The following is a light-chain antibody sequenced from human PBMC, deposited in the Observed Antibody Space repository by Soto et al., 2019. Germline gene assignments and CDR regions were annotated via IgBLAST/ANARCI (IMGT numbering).Light chain of an antibody. CDR2: GAS. J-gene: IGKJ5*01. CDR1: QSVSSN. Sequence: EIVMTQSPATLSVSPGERATXXXXXSQSVSSNLAWYQQKPGQAPGLLIYGASTRATGIPARFSGSGSGTEFTLTISSLQSEDSAVYYCQQYDDWPPITFGQGTRLEI. V-gene: IGKV3-15*01. CDR3: QQYDDWPPIT.